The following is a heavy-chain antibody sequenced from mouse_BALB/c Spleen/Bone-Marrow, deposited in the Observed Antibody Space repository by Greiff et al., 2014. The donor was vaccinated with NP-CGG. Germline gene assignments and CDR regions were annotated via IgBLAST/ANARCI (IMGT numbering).Heavy chain of an antibody. CDR1: GYTFTSYW. J-gene: IGHJ4*01. D-gene: IGHD1-1*01. CDR3: ARNYYYGSSWSAMDY. CDR2: IYPGDGDT. V-gene: IGHV1-87*01. Sequence: SGAELARPGASVKLSCKASGYTFTSYWMQWVKQRPGQGLEWIGAIYPGDGDTSNTQKFKGKATLTADKSSSTAYMQLSSLASEDSAVYYCARNYYYGSSWSAMDYWGQGTSVTVSS.